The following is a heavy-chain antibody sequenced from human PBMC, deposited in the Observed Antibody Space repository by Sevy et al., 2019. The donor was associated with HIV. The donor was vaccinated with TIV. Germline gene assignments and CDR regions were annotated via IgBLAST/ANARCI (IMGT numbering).Heavy chain of an antibody. CDR2: ITGSGSNT. Sequence: GGSLRLSCAASGFTFSSYAMSWVRQAPGKGLEWVSAITGSGSNTYYADSVKGRLTISRDNSKNMLYLQMNTLRAEDTAVYYCAKGGYCSNGACYTDFDYWGQGTLVTVSS. V-gene: IGHV3-23*01. CDR1: GFTFSSYA. J-gene: IGHJ4*02. D-gene: IGHD2-8*01. CDR3: AKGGYCSNGACYTDFDY.